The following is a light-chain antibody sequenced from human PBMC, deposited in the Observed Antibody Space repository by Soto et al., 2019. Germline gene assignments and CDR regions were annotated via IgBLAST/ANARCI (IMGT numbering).Light chain of an antibody. J-gene: IGKJ4*01. Sequence: DIQMTQSPSSLSASVGDRVSITCRASQSISMFLNWYQQKPGKAPKLLIYAASSLQSGVPSRFSGSGSGTDFTLTISSLQPEDFATYYCQQSFISPLTFGGGTKVEIK. CDR1: QSISMF. CDR2: AAS. CDR3: QQSFISPLT. V-gene: IGKV1-39*01.